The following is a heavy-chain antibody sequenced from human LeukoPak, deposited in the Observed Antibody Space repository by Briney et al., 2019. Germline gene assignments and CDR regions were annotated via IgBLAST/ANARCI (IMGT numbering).Heavy chain of an antibody. Sequence: ASVKVSCKASGYTFTSYDINWVRQATGQGLEWMGWMNPNSGNTGYAQKFQGSVTMTRNTSISTAYMELSSLRSEDTAVYYCARGPGYSSSWYRFPIENDAFDIWGQGTMVTVSS. CDR3: ARGPGYSSSWYRFPIENDAFDI. CDR1: GYTFTSYD. D-gene: IGHD6-13*01. CDR2: MNPNSGNT. J-gene: IGHJ3*02. V-gene: IGHV1-8*01.